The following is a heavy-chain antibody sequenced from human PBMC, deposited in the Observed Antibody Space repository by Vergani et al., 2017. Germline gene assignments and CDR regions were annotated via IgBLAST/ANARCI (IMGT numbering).Heavy chain of an antibody. CDR1: GGSISSSSYY. CDR2: IYYSGST. CDR3: ARVMPGYSSGWYEAFDI. J-gene: IGHJ3*02. Sequence: QLQLQESGPGLVKPSETLSLTCTVSGGSISSSSYYWGWIRQPPGKGLEWIGSIYYSGSTYYNPSLKSRVTISVDTSKNQFSLKLSSVTAADTAVYYCARVMPGYSSGWYEAFDIWGQGTMVTVSS. D-gene: IGHD6-19*01. V-gene: IGHV4-39*01.